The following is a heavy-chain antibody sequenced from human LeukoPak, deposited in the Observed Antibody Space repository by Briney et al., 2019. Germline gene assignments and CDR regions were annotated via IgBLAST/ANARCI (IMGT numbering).Heavy chain of an antibody. CDR3: ASYYDYVWGSFYFDY. J-gene: IGHJ4*02. CDR1: GFTFSSYA. Sequence: GGSLRLSCAASGFTFSSYAMSWVRQAPGKGLEWVSYISSSGSTIYFADSVKGRFTISRDNAKNSLYLQMNSLRAEDTAVYYCASYYDYVWGSFYFDYWGQGTLVTVSS. CDR2: ISSSGSTI. D-gene: IGHD3-16*01. V-gene: IGHV3-48*04.